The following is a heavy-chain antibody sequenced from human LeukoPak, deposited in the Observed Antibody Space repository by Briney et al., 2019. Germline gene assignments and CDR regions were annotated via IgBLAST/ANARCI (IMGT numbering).Heavy chain of an antibody. CDR3: ARKSTGYYIDKYNWFDH. V-gene: IGHV4-34*01. CDR1: GRSFSGSY. Sequence: SETLSLTCAVYGRSFSGSYWSWIRQPPGKGLEWIGEIKYSGYTNYNRCIKCRVSISIDTTKNQFSLKLRSVTDVSTAVSYCARKSTGYYIDKYNWFDHWGQGTLVTVSS. D-gene: IGHD3-9*01. J-gene: IGHJ5*02. CDR2: IKYSGYT.